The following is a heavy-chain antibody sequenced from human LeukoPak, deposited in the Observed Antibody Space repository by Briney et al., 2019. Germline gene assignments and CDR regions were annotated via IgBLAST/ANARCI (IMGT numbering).Heavy chain of an antibody. CDR3: ARDGYRGVTNFDP. D-gene: IGHD3-10*01. CDR2: ISYTGST. CDR1: GGSLSPYF. V-gene: IGHV4-59*01. J-gene: IGHJ5*02. Sequence: SETLSLTCTVSGGSLSPYFWSWIRQPPGKGREWIGYISYTGSTNYNPSLTSRVTITVDTSKNQCSLQLTSVTAADTAVYYCARDGYRGVTNFDPWGQGTLVTVSS.